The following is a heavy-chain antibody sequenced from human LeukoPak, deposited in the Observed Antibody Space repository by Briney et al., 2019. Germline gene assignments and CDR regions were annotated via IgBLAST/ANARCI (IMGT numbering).Heavy chain of an antibody. V-gene: IGHV4-4*07. D-gene: IGHD3-3*01. J-gene: IGHJ2*01. CDR2: IYTGGNT. CDR3: ARDAFGADRSYWYFDL. Sequence: PSETLSLTCTVSGGSISSYYWSWIRQPAGKGLEWIGFIYTGGNTNYNPFLKSRVTMSVDTSKNQFSLKLNSVTAADTAVYYCARDAFGADRSYWYFDLWGRGTLVTVSS. CDR1: GGSISSYY.